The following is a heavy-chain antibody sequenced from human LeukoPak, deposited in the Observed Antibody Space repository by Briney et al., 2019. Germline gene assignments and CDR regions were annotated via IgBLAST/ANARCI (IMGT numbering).Heavy chain of an antibody. CDR1: GFTFSDYY. Sequence: PGGSLRLSCAASGFTFSDYYMSWTRQAPGKGRDWFSYITSSGTTIYYADAVKGRFTISRDNAKNSLYLQMNSLRAEDTAVYYCARHDYGDYEDYWGQGTLVTVSS. D-gene: IGHD4-17*01. V-gene: IGHV3-11*01. CDR3: ARHDYGDYEDY. J-gene: IGHJ4*02. CDR2: ITSSGTTI.